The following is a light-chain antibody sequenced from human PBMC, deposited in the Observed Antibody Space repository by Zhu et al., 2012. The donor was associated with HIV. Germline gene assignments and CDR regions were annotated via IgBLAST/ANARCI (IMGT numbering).Light chain of an antibody. Sequence: DIQLTQSPSFLSASVGDRVICTCRASQGISSYLAWYQQRPGKAPKLLIYAASTLQSGVPSRFSGSGSGTEFTLTISSLQPEDFATYSCQQYYTPSYTFGQGTKLQIK. CDR1: QGISSY. J-gene: IGKJ2*01. CDR2: AAS. CDR3: QQYYTPSYT. V-gene: IGKV1-9*01.